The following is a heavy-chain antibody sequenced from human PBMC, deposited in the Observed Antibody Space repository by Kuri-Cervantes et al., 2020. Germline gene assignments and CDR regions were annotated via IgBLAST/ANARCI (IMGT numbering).Heavy chain of an antibody. CDR1: GFTFAYYG. CDR2: LWSDGNKK. J-gene: IGHJ4*02. Sequence: GGSLRLSCAASGFTFAYYGMHRVRQAPGKGREWVAVLWSDGNKKYYADSVKGRFTISRDNAKNTLYLQMNSLRTEDTAVYYCARDGGWLQSQYYFGYWGQGTLVTVSS. V-gene: IGHV3-33*01. D-gene: IGHD5-24*01. CDR3: ARDGGWLQSQYYFGY.